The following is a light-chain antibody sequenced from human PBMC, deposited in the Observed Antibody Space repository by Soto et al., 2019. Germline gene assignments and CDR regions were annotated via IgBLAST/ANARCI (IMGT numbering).Light chain of an antibody. CDR1: QDISNY. CDR3: QQYGNLPT. Sequence: QMTQSPSSLSANVGDRVTITCQASQDISNYLNWYQQKPGKAPKLLIYDASNLETGVPSRFSGSGSGTDFTFTISSLQPEDIATYYCQQYGNLPTFG. J-gene: IGKJ2*01. CDR2: DAS. V-gene: IGKV1-33*01.